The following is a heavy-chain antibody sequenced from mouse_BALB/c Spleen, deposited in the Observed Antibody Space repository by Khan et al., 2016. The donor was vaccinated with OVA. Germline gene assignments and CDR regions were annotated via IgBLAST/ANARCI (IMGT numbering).Heavy chain of an antibody. D-gene: IGHD4-1*01. J-gene: IGHJ3*01. CDR3: ASHLTGSFTY. CDR1: GFTCSAYS. Sequence: EVELVESGGDLVKPGGSLKVSCAASGFTCSAYSMSWVRQTPDKRLEWVATISSGGNYTYYPDNVKGRLTISRDNAKNTLYLQMSSLKSEDTAMYYCASHLTGSFTYWGQGTLVTVSA. V-gene: IGHV5-6*01. CDR2: ISSGGNYT.